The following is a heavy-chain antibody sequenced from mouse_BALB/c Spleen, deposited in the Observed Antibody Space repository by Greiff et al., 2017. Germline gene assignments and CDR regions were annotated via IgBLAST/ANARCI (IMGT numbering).Heavy chain of an antibody. Sequence: EVKVVESGGGLVQPKGSLKLSCAASGFTFNTYAMNWVRQAPGKGLEWVARIRSKSNNYATYYADSVKDRFTISRDDSQSMLYLQMNNLKTEDTAMYYCVRQGDGTGYFDVWGAGTTVTVSS. CDR3: VRQGDGTGYFDV. D-gene: IGHD4-1*01. J-gene: IGHJ1*01. CDR1: GFTFNTYA. CDR2: IRSKSNNYAT. V-gene: IGHV10-1*02.